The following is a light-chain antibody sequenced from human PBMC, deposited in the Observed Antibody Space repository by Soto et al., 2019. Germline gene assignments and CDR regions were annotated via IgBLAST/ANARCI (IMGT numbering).Light chain of an antibody. CDR3: QTWGTGWV. CDR2: LNSDGSH. Sequence: QSVLTQSPSASASLGASVKLTCTLSSGHSSYAIAWHQQQPEKGPRYLMKLNSDGSHSKGDGIPDRFSGSSSGAERYLTISSRQSEDEADYYCQTWGTGWVFGGGTKLAVL. V-gene: IGLV4-69*01. J-gene: IGLJ3*02. CDR1: SGHSSYA.